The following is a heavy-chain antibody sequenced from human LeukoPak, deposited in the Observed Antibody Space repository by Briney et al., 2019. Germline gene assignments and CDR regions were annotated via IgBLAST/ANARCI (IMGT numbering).Heavy chain of an antibody. CDR1: GGSISSGGYS. Sequence: SETLSLTCTVSGGSISSGGYSWSWIRQHPGKGLEWIGYIYYSGSTYYNPSLKSRVTISVDTSKNQFSLKLSSVTAADTAVYYCARDRVVAPARYYYYGMDVWGQGTTVTVSS. D-gene: IGHD2-15*01. J-gene: IGHJ6*02. V-gene: IGHV4-31*03. CDR2: IYYSGST. CDR3: ARDRVVAPARYYYYGMDV.